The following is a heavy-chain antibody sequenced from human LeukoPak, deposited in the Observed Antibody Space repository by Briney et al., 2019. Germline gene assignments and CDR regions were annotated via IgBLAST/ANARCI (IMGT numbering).Heavy chain of an antibody. V-gene: IGHV3-7*03. CDR3: ARDAIVVVPAAHRNYYYYYMDV. CDR1: GFTFSNYW. CDR2: IKTDGSQI. Sequence: GGSLRLSCVASGFTFSNYWMTWVRQAPGKGLEWVANIKTDGSQIYYVDSVKGRFTISRDNAKNSLYLQMNSLRAEDTALYYCARDAIVVVPAAHRNYYYYYMDVWGKGTTVTVSS. J-gene: IGHJ6*03. D-gene: IGHD2-2*01.